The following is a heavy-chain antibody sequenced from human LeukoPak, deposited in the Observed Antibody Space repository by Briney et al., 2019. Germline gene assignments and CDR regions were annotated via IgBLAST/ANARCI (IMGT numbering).Heavy chain of an antibody. CDR2: INTDGSST. Sequence: GGSLRLSCAASGFTFSSYWMHWVRQAPGKGLVWVSRINTDGSSTSYADSVKGRFTISRDNAKNTLYLQMNSLRAEDTAVYYCARDQNRYWHYYYMDVWGKGTTVTVSS. CDR3: ARDQNRYWHYYYMDV. D-gene: IGHD1-14*01. CDR1: GFTFSSYW. V-gene: IGHV3-74*01. J-gene: IGHJ6*03.